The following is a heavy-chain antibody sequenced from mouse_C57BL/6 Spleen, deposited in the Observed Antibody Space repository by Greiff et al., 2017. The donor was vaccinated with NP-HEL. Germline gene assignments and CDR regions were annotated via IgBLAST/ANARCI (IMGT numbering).Heavy chain of an antibody. V-gene: IGHV3-6*01. D-gene: IGHD2-3*01. CDR3: ARSYDGYSAWFAY. CDR2: ISYDGSN. CDR1: GYSITSGYY. J-gene: IGHJ3*01. Sequence: EVKLVESGPGLVKPSQSLSLTCSVTGYSITSGYYWNWIRQFPGNNLEWMGYISYDGSNNYNPSLKNRISITRDTSKNQFFLKLNSVTTEDTATYYCARSYDGYSAWFAYWGQGTLVTVSA.